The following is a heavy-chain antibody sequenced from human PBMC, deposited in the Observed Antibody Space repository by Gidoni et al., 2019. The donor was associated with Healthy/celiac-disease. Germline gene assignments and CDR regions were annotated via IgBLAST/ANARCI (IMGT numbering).Heavy chain of an antibody. CDR2: IDWDDDK. D-gene: IGHD6-6*01. Sequence: QVTLKESGPALVKPTQTRTLTCTFSGFSLSTSGMRVSWIRQPPGQALEWLARIDWDDDKFYSTSLKTRLTISKDTSKNLVVLTMTNMDPVDIASYYCARISSSVHDAFDIWGQGTMFTVSS. V-gene: IGHV2-70*04. CDR3: ARISSSVHDAFDI. J-gene: IGHJ3*02. CDR1: GFSLSTSGMR.